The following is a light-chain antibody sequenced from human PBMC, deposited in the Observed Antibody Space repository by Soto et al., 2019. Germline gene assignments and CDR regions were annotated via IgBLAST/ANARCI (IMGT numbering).Light chain of an antibody. V-gene: IGKV3-20*01. J-gene: IGKJ1*01. CDR3: QQYDSTVWT. Sequence: EIVLTQSPDTLSLSPGETATLSCRASQTVDSRYLAWYQQKRGQAPTLLIYATSSRATGVPDRFSGGGSGPDFTLTIRRLEPGDFAVYCCQQYDSTVWTFGQGTKVDIK. CDR2: ATS. CDR1: QTVDSRY.